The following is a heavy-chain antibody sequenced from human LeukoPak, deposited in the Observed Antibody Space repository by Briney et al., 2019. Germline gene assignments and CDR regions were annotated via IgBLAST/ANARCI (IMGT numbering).Heavy chain of an antibody. CDR3: ARADWDTAMIDY. D-gene: IGHD5-18*01. CDR2: ISSSSSYI. J-gene: IGHJ4*02. V-gene: IGHV3-21*01. CDR1: GFTFRSYS. Sequence: PGGSLRLSCAASGFTFRSYSMNWVRQAAGGWLEWVSPISSSSSYIYNADSVKGRFTISRDNAKNSLYLQMNSLRAEDTAVYYCARADWDTAMIDYWGQGTLVTVSS.